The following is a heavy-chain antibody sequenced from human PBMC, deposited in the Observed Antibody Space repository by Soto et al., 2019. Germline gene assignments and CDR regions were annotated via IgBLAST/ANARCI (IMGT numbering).Heavy chain of an antibody. D-gene: IGHD4-4*01. Sequence: QVQLVQSGAEVKKPGSSVKVSCKVTGGTHSSYAITWVRQAPGQGLEWMGGIIPIFGTRDYAQKFQGRVTITADPSTSTAYLELSGLTSDDTAVYYCARDGSDYSTSAHYDPWGQGTLVTVSS. V-gene: IGHV1-69*01. CDR3: ARDGSDYSTSAHYDP. CDR2: IIPIFGTR. J-gene: IGHJ5*02. CDR1: GGTHSSYA.